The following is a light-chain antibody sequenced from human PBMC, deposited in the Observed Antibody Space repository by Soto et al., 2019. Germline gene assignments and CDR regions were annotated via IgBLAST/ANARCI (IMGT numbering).Light chain of an antibody. Sequence: EIVVTQSPGALSLSPGERATLSCRASQSVSSSYLAWYQHKPGQAPRLLIYDASTRATGIPARFSGSGSGTDFTLSISSLEPEDFAVYYCQQRSNWPSITFGQGTRLEI. V-gene: IGKV3-11*01. CDR2: DAS. CDR1: QSVSSSY. CDR3: QQRSNWPSIT. J-gene: IGKJ5*01.